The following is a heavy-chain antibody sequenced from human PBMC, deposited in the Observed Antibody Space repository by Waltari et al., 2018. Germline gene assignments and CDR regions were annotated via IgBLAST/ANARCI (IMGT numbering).Heavy chain of an antibody. Sequence: QVQLQGSGPRLVKPSKTLFLTCAMSGASINSDSWWTWVRQRPGETLEWIAETFHTGSTHYNPSLQSRVTILLDKSNNQFSLEMNYVTAADTAVYYCARGGEYAWKVWGQGALVIVSS. D-gene: IGHD2-21*01. J-gene: IGHJ4*02. CDR3: ARGGEYAWKV. CDR1: GASINSDSW. CDR2: TFHTGST. V-gene: IGHV4-4*02.